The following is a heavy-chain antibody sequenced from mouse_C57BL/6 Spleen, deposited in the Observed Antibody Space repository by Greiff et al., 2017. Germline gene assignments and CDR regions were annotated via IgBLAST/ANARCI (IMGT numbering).Heavy chain of an antibody. V-gene: IGHV1-15*01. CDR1: GYTFTDYE. CDR3: TSSEYKGYAMDY. Sequence: VQLQQSGAELVRPGASVTLSCKASGYTFTDYEMHWVKQTPVHGLEWIGAIDPETGGTAYNQKFKGKAILTADKSSSTAYMELRSLTSEDSAVYYCTSSEYKGYAMDYWGQGTSVTVSS. CDR2: IDPETGGT. J-gene: IGHJ4*01. D-gene: IGHD1-3*01.